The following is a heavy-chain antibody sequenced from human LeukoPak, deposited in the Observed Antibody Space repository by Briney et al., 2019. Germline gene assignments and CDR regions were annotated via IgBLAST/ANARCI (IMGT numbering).Heavy chain of an antibody. V-gene: IGHV3-21*01. CDR2: ISSSSSYI. CDR1: GFTFSSYS. D-gene: IGHD3-22*01. CDR3: ARDAGDSSGYYDFDY. J-gene: IGHJ4*02. Sequence: GGSLRLSCAASGFTFSSYSMNWVRQAPGKGLEWVSSISSSSSYIYYADSVEGRFTISRDNAKNSLYLQMNSLRAEDTAVYYCARDAGDSSGYYDFDYWGQGTLVTVSS.